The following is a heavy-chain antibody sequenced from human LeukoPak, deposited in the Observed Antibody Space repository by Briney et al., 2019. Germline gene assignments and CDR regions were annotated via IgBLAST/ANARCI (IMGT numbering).Heavy chain of an antibody. CDR2: IYQSGSGSS. J-gene: IGHJ4*02. CDR1: GGSIISSNYY. CDR3: VSTLRFLPYRRFDY. Sequence: SETLSLTCSVSGGSIISSNYYWGWIRQPPGKGLEWIGSIYQSGSGSSYYNLSLKSRVTISGDTSKNQFSLRLSSVTAADTAVYYCVSTLRFLPYRRFDYWGQGTLVTVPS. D-gene: IGHD3-3*01. V-gene: IGHV4-39*01.